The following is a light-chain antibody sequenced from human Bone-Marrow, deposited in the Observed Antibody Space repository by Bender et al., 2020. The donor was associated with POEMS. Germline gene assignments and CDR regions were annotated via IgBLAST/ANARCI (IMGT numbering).Light chain of an antibody. V-gene: IGLV2-23*03. CDR3: CSYAGGSTFRYV. J-gene: IGLJ1*01. CDR1: SSDVGGYNF. CDR2: EGN. Sequence: QSALTQPPSASGSPGQSVTISCTGTSSDVGGYNFVSWYQQHPGSAPQLVIYEGNKRPSGVSPRFSGSKSGNTASLTISGLQADDEADYYCCSYAGGSTFRYVFGSGTKVTVL.